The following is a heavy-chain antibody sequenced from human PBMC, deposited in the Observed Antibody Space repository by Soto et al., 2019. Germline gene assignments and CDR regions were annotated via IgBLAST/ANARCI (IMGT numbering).Heavy chain of an antibody. CDR1: GYTFTSYY. CDR3: ARETRNDAFDL. J-gene: IGHJ3*01. V-gene: IGHV1-46*03. Sequence: ASVKVSCKAAGYTFTSYYMHWVRQAPGQGLEWMGIINPSGGSTSYAQKFQGRVTMTRDTSTSTVYMELSSLRSDDTAVYYCARETRNDAFDLWGQGTMVTVSS. CDR2: INPSGGST.